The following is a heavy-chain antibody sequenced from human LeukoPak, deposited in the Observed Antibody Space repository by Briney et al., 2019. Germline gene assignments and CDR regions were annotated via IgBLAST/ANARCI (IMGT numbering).Heavy chain of an antibody. CDR1: GYTFTSYD. Sequence: ASVKVSCKASGYTFTSYDINWVRQATGQGLEWMGWMNPNSGNTGYAQKFQDRVTMTRNTSITTAYMELSSLRSEDTAVYYCARGLGYCSGGSCSHFDYWGQGTQVTVSS. CDR2: MNPNSGNT. J-gene: IGHJ4*02. D-gene: IGHD2-15*01. CDR3: ARGLGYCSGGSCSHFDY. V-gene: IGHV1-8*01.